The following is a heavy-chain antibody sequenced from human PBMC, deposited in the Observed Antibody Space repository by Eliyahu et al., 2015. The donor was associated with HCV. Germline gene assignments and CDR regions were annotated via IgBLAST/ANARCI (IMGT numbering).Heavy chain of an antibody. V-gene: IGHV4-34*01. CDR3: ARGVLWSGYSSFYGMDV. J-gene: IGHJ6*02. Sequence: QVQLQQWGAELLKPSATLSLTCAVYGGSFSGYYXXWIRQPPGKGLXWVGEINHSGSTNYNPSLKSRVTISVDTSKNQFSLKLSSVTAADTAVYYCARGVLWSGYSSFYGMDVWGQGTTVTVSS. CDR1: GGSFSGYY. D-gene: IGHD3-3*01. CDR2: INHSGST.